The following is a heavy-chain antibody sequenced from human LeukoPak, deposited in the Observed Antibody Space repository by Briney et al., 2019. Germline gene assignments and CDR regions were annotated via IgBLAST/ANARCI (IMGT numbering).Heavy chain of an antibody. V-gene: IGHV3-7*01. CDR3: ARDNRMGTSSSWPRRPRDQNWYFDL. Sequence: GGSLRLSCAASGFIFTSYWMSWVRQAPGKGLEWVANIKQDGSEIYYVDSVKGRFTISRDNAKNSLYLQMNSLRAEDTAVYYCARDNRMGTSSSWPRRPRDQNWYFDLWGRGTLVTVSS. CDR1: GFIFTSYW. J-gene: IGHJ2*01. D-gene: IGHD6-13*01. CDR2: IKQDGSEI.